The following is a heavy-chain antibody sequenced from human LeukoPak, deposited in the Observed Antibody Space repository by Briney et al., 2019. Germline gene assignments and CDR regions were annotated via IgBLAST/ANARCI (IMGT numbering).Heavy chain of an antibody. D-gene: IGHD6-13*01. CDR2: MSPVSGNA. J-gene: IGHJ4*02. CDR1: GYTFTNFD. CDR3: ARAPMGAAALY. V-gene: IGHV1-8*01. Sequence: ASVKVSCKASGYTFTNFDINWVRQAPGQGLEWMGWMSPVSGNAGSAQKFQGRITLTRDTSINTAYMELSSLRSDDTAFYYCARAPMGAAALYWGQGTLVTVSS.